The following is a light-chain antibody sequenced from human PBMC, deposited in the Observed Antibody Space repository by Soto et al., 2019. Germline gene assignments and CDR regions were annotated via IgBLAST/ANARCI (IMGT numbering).Light chain of an antibody. J-gene: IGKJ1*01. CDR2: GAS. Sequence: ESVLTQSPGTLSLSPGERATLSCRASQSVSSNYLAWYQQKPGQAPRLLIYGASSRATGIPDRFSGSGSGTDCTLTVSRLEPEDFAVYYCQQYGGSPPQTFGQGTKVEIK. CDR3: QQYGGSPPQT. CDR1: QSVSSNY. V-gene: IGKV3-20*01.